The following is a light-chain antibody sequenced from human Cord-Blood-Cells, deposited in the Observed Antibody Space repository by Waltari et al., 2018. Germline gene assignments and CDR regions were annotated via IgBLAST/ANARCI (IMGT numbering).Light chain of an antibody. J-gene: IGLJ1*01. CDR3: SSYTSSSAYV. Sequence: QYVLTQPASVSGSPRQSITISGTGTSSDVGGFNSCSGYQQHPSKAPKTMIYDVSNRPSGVSNRFSGSKSGNTASLTISGLQAEDEAEYYCSSYTSSSAYVFGTGTKVTVL. V-gene: IGLV2-14*03. CDR1: SSDVGGFNS. CDR2: DVS.